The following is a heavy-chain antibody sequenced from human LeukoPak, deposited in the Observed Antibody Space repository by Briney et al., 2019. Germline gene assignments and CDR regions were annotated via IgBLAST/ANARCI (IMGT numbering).Heavy chain of an antibody. J-gene: IGHJ6*03. Sequence: ASVKVSCKVSGYTFTSYGISWVRQAPGQGLEWMGWISAYNGNTNYAQKLQGRVTMTTDTSTSTAYMELRSLRSDDTAVYYCARVWHGSIPAAAKFYYYYYMDVWGKGTTVTVSS. V-gene: IGHV1-18*01. CDR3: ARVWHGSIPAAAKFYYYYYMDV. D-gene: IGHD2-2*01. CDR1: GYTFTSYG. CDR2: ISAYNGNT.